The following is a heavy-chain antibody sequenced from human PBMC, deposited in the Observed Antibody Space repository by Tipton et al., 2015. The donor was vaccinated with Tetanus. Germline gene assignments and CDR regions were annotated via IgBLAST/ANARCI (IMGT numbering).Heavy chain of an antibody. V-gene: IGHV4-59*13. CDR1: GGSISTYS. CDR3: ARSEQQLVRGYYYYYYMDV. Sequence: LRLSCTLSGGSISTYSWNWIRQPPGKGLEWIGYVSYSGSTKYNPSLKSRATISVDTSKNQFSLKLSSVTAADTAVYYCARSEQQLVRGYYYYYYMDVWGKGTTVTVSS. J-gene: IGHJ6*03. CDR2: VSYSGST. D-gene: IGHD6-13*01.